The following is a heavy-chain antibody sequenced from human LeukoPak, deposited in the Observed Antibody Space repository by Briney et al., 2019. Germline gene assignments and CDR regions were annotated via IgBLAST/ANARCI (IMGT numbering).Heavy chain of an antibody. V-gene: IGHV3-74*01. Sequence: GGSLRLSCAASGFTFTSYWIHWVRQVPGKGLEWVSRIDGDGSSRSYADSVQGRFTISRDNGKKTVFLQMNSLSAEDTAVYYCTTDHSSSSDYWGQGTLVTVSS. J-gene: IGHJ4*02. CDR3: TTDHSSSSDY. D-gene: IGHD6-6*01. CDR1: GFTFTSYW. CDR2: IDGDGSSR.